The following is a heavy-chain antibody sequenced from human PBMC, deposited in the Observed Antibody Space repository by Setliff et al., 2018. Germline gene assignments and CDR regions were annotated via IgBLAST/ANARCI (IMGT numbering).Heavy chain of an antibody. J-gene: IGHJ4*02. V-gene: IGHV1-18*01. CDR1: GYTLSNSI. CDR3: LRLVRYCTKIACQATSGDEV. D-gene: IGHD2-8*01. Sequence: ASVKVSCKASGYTLSNSILSWVRQAPGQGLEWVGWISAYNGKTYSAQKFQDRVTLTTHTSTNIGYLELRDLRSDDTAVYYCLRLVRYCTKIACQATSGDEVWGLGTLVTVSS. CDR2: ISAYNGKT.